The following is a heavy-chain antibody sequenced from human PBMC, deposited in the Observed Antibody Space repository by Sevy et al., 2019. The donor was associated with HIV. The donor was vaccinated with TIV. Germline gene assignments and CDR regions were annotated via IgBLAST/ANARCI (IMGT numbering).Heavy chain of an antibody. V-gene: IGHV3-66*01. D-gene: IGHD5-18*01. Sequence: GGSLRLSCAASGFTVNSNYMTWVRQAPGKGLEGVSVIHSDDTTYPAYSVKDGFTISRDNFKNTLYLHMSSLGAEDTAGYYCARFKIGYGYAFNYWGQGTLVTVSS. CDR1: GFTVNSNY. J-gene: IGHJ4*02. CDR2: IHSDDTT. CDR3: ARFKIGYGYAFNY.